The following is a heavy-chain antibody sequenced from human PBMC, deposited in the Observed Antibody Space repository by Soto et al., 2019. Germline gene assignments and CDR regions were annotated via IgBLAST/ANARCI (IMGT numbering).Heavy chain of an antibody. CDR2: ISGSGGST. CDR3: AKDLMTTVIGNYFDY. D-gene: IGHD4-17*01. Sequence: GGSLRLSCAASGFTFSSYAMSWVRQAPGKGLEWVSAISGSGGSTYYADSVKGRFTISRDNSKNTLYLQMNSLRAEGTAVYYCAKDLMTTVIGNYFDYWGQGTLVTVSS. CDR1: GFTFSSYA. J-gene: IGHJ4*02. V-gene: IGHV3-23*01.